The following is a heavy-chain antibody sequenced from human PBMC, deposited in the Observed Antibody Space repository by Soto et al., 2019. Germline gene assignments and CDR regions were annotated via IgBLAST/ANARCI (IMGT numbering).Heavy chain of an antibody. J-gene: IGHJ4*02. V-gene: IGHV2-5*02. CDR1: GFSLTISGEG. CDR3: ARRRQGFLESHALDY. D-gene: IGHD3-3*01. CDR2: IYWDDDK. Sequence: QITLKESGPPLVKPTEPLTLTCSLSGFSLTISGEGVGWIRQPPGKALEWLALIYWDDDKRYSPSMNSRPTITKDTSKNQVVLTMTNVGPVDTGTYFCARRRQGFLESHALDYWGQGTLVTVSS.